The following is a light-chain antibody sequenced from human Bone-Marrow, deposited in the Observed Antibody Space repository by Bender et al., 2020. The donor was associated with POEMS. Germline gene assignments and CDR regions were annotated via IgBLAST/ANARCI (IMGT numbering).Light chain of an antibody. J-gene: IGLJ3*02. CDR2: SSH. CDR3: AVCDDGLIGWV. V-gene: IGLV1-44*01. Sequence: SVLTQPPSASGTPGQRVTISCSGGSSNIGAHAVNWYQHLPGTAPKLLFYSSHRRPAEVPDRFSGSRSGTSASLAVSGLQSEDEDEYYSAVCDDGLIGWVLGGGTRLHVL. CDR1: SSNIGAHA.